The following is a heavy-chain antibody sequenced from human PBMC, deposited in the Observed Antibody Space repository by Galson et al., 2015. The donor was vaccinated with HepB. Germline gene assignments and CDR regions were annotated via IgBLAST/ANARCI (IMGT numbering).Heavy chain of an antibody. J-gene: IGHJ3*01. V-gene: IGHV2-70*11. CDR1: GFSLSASTMC. CDR2: IDWDDDK. D-gene: IGHD3-3*01. Sequence: PALVKPPQTLTLTCTFSGFSLSASTMCVGWIRQPPGKALEWLGRIDWDDDKYYNTSLKTRLTISKDTSKNEVVLRMTNMDPVDTATYFCARLLLRRGYDSGDAFDFWGQGSMVIVSS. CDR3: ARLLLRRGYDSGDAFDF.